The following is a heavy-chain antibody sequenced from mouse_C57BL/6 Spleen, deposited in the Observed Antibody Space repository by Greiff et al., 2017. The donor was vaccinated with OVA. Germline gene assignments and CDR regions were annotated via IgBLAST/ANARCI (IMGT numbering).Heavy chain of an antibody. Sequence: QVQLQQSGAELMKPGASVKLSCKATGYTFTGYWIEWVKQRPGHGLEWIGEILPGSGSTNYHEKFKGKATFTADTSSNTAYMQLSSLTTEDSAIYYCARDSNYLYYFDYWGQGTTLTVSS. CDR2: ILPGSGST. D-gene: IGHD2-5*01. J-gene: IGHJ2*01. CDR3: ARDSNYLYYFDY. CDR1: GYTFTGYW. V-gene: IGHV1-9*01.